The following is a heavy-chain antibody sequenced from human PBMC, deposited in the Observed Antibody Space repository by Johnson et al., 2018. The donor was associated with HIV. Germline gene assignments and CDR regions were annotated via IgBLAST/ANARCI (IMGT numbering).Heavy chain of an antibody. CDR2: IKSDGSYT. D-gene: IGHD2-21*01. Sequence: VQLVESGGGLVQPGGSLRLSCAASGFIVSGNHMNWVRQAPGKGLEWVSRIKSDGSYTSYADSVKGRFTISRDNAKNTLYLQMDSLRAEDTAVYYCAKVDCGGDTCAGYDPFDLWGQGTLVTVSS. J-gene: IGHJ3*01. CDR3: AKVDCGGDTCAGYDPFDL. CDR1: GFIVSGNH. V-gene: IGHV3-74*02.